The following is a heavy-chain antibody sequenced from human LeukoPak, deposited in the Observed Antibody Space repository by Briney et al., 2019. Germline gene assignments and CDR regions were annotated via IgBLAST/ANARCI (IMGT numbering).Heavy chain of an antibody. CDR1: GFTFSTYN. D-gene: IGHD3-22*01. Sequence: PGGSLRLSCAASGFTFSTYNMNWVRQAPGKGLEWVSSISSSSSYIYNADYADSVKGRFTISRDNAKNSLYLQMNSLRAEDTAVYYCAKGLNYYDSSGYDGVPPRDAFDIWGQGTMVTVSS. CDR2: ISSSSSYI. CDR3: AKGLNYYDSSGYDGVPPRDAFDI. J-gene: IGHJ3*02. V-gene: IGHV3-21*04.